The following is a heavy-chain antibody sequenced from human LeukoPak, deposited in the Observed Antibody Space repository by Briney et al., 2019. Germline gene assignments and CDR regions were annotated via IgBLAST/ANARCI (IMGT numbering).Heavy chain of an antibody. CDR3: APFGVANWYYFDY. J-gene: IGHJ4*02. D-gene: IGHD3-3*01. CDR1: GYTFTSYD. V-gene: IGHV1-8*01. Sequence: ASVKVSCKASGYTFTSYDINWVRQATGQGLEWMGWMNPNSGNTGYAQKFQGRVTMTRNTSISTAYMELSSLRSEDTAVYYCAPFGVANWYYFDYWGQGTLVTVSS. CDR2: MNPNSGNT.